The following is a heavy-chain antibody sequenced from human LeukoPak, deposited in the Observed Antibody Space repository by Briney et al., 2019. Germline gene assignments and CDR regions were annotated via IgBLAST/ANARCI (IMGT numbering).Heavy chain of an antibody. Sequence: ASVKVSCKASGYTFTGYYMHWVRQAPGQGLEWMRWINPNSGGTNYAQKFQGRVTMTRDTSISTAYMELSRLRSDDTAVYYCARGPMIVVVKASEPLDYWGQGTLVTVSS. CDR2: INPNSGGT. J-gene: IGHJ4*02. CDR1: GYTFTGYY. V-gene: IGHV1-2*02. D-gene: IGHD3-22*01. CDR3: ARGPMIVVVKASEPLDY.